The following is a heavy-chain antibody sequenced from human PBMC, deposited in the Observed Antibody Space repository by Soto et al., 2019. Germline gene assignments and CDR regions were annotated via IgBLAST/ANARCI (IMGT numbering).Heavy chain of an antibody. J-gene: IGHJ4*02. CDR1: GFTFSRYS. Sequence: EVQLVESGGGLVKPGGSLRLSCEGSGFTFSRYSMNWVRQAPGKGLEWVASISSSSTYIYYGDSVKGRFTIARDNAMNSLYLQMDSLRDEDTALYYCASEYCTGNSCYSRIFDYWGQGTLVTVSS. D-gene: IGHD2-21*01. CDR2: ISSSSTYI. V-gene: IGHV3-21*02. CDR3: ASEYCTGNSCYSRIFDY.